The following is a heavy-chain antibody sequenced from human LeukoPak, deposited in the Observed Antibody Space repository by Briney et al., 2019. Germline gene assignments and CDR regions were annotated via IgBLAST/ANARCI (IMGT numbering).Heavy chain of an antibody. Sequence: SETLSLTCAVSGGSISSGGYSWSWIRQPPGKGLEWIGYIYHSGSTYYNPSLKSRVTISVDRSKNQFSLKLSSVTAADTAVYYCARSGMTTVVSPVSYFDYWGQGTLVTVSS. V-gene: IGHV4-30-2*01. CDR1: GGSISSGGYS. D-gene: IGHD4-23*01. CDR2: IYHSGST. CDR3: ARSGMTTVVSPVSYFDY. J-gene: IGHJ4*02.